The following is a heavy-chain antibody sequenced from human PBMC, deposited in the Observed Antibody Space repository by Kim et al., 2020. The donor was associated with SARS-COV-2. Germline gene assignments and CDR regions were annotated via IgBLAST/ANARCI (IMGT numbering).Heavy chain of an antibody. CDR1: GGTSRNYA. V-gene: IGHV1-69*13. J-gene: IGHJ4*02. CDR3: AYTQDVVVVVAADYYFDY. Sequence: SVKVSCKASGGTSRNYAISWVRQAPGQGLEWMGVIIPVFGTANDAQNFQDRLTITVDESRNTAYMELSSLRSDDTAVFYCAYTQDVVVVVAADYYFDYWRQGTLVPVST. CDR2: IIPVFGTA. D-gene: IGHD2-15*01.